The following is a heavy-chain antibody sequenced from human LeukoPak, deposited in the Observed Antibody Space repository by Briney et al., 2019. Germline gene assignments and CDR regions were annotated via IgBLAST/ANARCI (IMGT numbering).Heavy chain of an antibody. V-gene: IGHV4-39*01. CDR3: ARRVGYCSSTSCWFDY. D-gene: IGHD2-2*01. CDR1: GGSISSSSYY. J-gene: IGHJ4*02. CDR2: IYYSGST. Sequence: SSETLSLTCTVSGGSISSSSYYWGWIRQPPGKELEWIGSIYYSGSTYYNPSLKSRVTISVDTSKNQFSLKLSSVTAADTAVYYCARRVGYCSSTSCWFDYWGQGTLVTVSS.